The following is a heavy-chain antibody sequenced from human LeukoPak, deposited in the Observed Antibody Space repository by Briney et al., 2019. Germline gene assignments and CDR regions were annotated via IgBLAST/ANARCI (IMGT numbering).Heavy chain of an antibody. CDR3: ARGRSSDYDILTGYPT. Sequence: SQTLSLTCTVSGGSISSGGYYWSWIRQHPGKGLEWIGYIYYSGSTYYNPSLKSRVTISVDTSKNQFSLKLSSVTAADTAVYYCARGRSSDYDILTGYPTWGQGTLVTVSS. V-gene: IGHV4-31*03. CDR2: IYYSGST. CDR1: GGSISSGGYY. J-gene: IGHJ5*02. D-gene: IGHD3-9*01.